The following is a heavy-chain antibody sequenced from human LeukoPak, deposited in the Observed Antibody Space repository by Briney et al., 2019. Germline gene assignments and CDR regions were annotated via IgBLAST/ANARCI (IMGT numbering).Heavy chain of an antibody. D-gene: IGHD3-22*01. V-gene: IGHV1-69*13. CDR2: IIPIFGTA. J-gene: IGHJ4*02. Sequence: GASVKVSCKASGGTFSSYAISWVRQAPGQGLEWMGGIIPIFGTANYAQKFRGRVTITADESTSTAYMELSSLRSEDTAVYYCARGPYYDSSGYYIYWGQGTLVTVSS. CDR3: ARGPYYDSSGYYIY. CDR1: GGTFSSYA.